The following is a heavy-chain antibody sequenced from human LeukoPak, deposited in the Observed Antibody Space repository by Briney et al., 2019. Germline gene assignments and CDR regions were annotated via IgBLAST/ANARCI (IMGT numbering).Heavy chain of an antibody. Sequence: EASVKVSCKASGYTFTSYGISWVRQAPGQGLEWMGWISAYNGNTNYAQKLQGRVTMTTDTSTSTAYMELRSLRSDDTAVYYCARIRKPYYGSGVPSHYYYYYMDVWGKGTTVTISS. CDR1: GYTFTSYG. D-gene: IGHD3-10*01. CDR2: ISAYNGNT. J-gene: IGHJ6*03. V-gene: IGHV1-18*01. CDR3: ARIRKPYYGSGVPSHYYYYYMDV.